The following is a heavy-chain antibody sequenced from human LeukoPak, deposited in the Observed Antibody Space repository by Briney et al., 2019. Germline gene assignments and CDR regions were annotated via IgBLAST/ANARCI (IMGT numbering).Heavy chain of an antibody. Sequence: PSETLSLTCTVSGGSVSSGSYYWSWIRQPPGKGLEWIGYIYYSGSTNYNPSLKSRVTMSVDTSKNQFSLKLSSVTAADTAVYYCARDSWSSGWYDYWGQGTLVTVSS. J-gene: IGHJ4*02. CDR3: ARDSWSSGWYDY. CDR1: GGSVSSGSYY. CDR2: IYYSGST. V-gene: IGHV4-61*01. D-gene: IGHD6-19*01.